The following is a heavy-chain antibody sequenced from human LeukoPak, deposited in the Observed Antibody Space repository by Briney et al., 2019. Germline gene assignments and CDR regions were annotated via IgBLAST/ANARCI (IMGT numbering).Heavy chain of an antibody. D-gene: IGHD1-26*01. Sequence: SETLSLTCTVSGGSISSYYWSWIRQPAGKGLEWIGRTYTSGSTNYNPSLKSRVTMSVDTSKNQFSLKLSSVTAADTAVYYCARDGIVGASRDYYYGMDVWGQGTTVTVSS. CDR2: TYTSGST. CDR1: GGSISSYY. J-gene: IGHJ6*02. CDR3: ARDGIVGASRDYYYGMDV. V-gene: IGHV4-4*07.